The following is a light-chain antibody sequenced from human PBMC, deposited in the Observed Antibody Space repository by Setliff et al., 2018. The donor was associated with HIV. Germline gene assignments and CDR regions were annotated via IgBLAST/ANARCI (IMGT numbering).Light chain of an antibody. J-gene: IGLJ1*01. Sequence: QSVLTQPPSASGTPGQRVTISCSGSSSNIGSNTVNWYQQLPGTAPKLLIYMNDQRPSGVPDRFTGFKSGTSGSLAISGLQSEDEADYYCAAWHDSLNRYVFGTGTKGTVL. CDR1: SSNIGSNT. CDR3: AAWHDSLNRYV. V-gene: IGLV1-44*01. CDR2: MND.